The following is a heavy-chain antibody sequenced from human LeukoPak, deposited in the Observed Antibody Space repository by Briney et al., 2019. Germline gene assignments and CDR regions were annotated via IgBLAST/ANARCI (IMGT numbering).Heavy chain of an antibody. CDR2: IYPGDSDT. V-gene: IGHV5-51*01. CDR3: TRPPFI. Sequence: GEPLKISCKASGSTLSSYWIGGARQMPGKGLDWMGIIYPGDSDTRYSPSFQGQLTISADKSISPASLQWSSLKAADTAMYYCTRPPFIWGQGTMVTVSS. J-gene: IGHJ3*02. CDR1: GSTLSSYW.